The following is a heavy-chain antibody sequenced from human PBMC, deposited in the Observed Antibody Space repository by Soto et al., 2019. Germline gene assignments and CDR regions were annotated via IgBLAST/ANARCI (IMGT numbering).Heavy chain of an antibody. D-gene: IGHD1-26*01. V-gene: IGHV1-3*01. CDR3: AREIVGRAYYNDMDV. Sequence: ASVKVSSKASGYTFTSYAMHWVRQAPGQRLEWMGWINAGNGNTKYSQKFQGRVTITRDTSASTAYMELSSLRSEDTAVYYCAREIVGRAYYNDMDVWAQEATLPVSS. J-gene: IGHJ6*02. CDR1: GYTFTSYA. CDR2: INAGNGNT.